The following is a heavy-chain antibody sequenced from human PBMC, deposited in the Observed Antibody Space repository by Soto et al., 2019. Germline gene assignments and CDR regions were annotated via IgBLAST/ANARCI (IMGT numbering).Heavy chain of an antibody. CDR3: AKVSRITIFGGGWFDP. CDR2: INHRGQS. J-gene: IGHJ5*02. V-gene: IGHV4-34*01. Sequence: SETLSLTCVVSGGSLSDYSWIWIRQPPGKGLEWIGEINHRGQSNFKPSLKSRTVISVDKSKDQVSLNLSSVTAADTAVYYCAKVSRITIFGGGWFDPWGQGILVTVSS. CDR1: GGSLSDYS. D-gene: IGHD3-3*01.